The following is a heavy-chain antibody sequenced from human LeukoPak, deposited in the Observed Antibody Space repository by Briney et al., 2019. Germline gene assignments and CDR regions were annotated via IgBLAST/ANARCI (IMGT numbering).Heavy chain of an antibody. CDR2: ISGSGSHT. J-gene: IGHJ4*02. D-gene: IGHD3-22*01. Sequence: GSLRLSCAASGFSFSGYAMSWVRQAPGKGLEWVSSISGSGSHTYHADSVKGRFTISRDNSKNTLYLQMNGLRAEDTAVYYCAKDISGYYRPFDYWGQGTLVTVSS. V-gene: IGHV3-23*01. CDR3: AKDISGYYRPFDY. CDR1: GFSFSGYA.